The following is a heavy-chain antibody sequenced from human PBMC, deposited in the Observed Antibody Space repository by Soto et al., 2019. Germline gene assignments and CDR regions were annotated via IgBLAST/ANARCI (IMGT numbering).Heavy chain of an antibody. V-gene: IGHV1-3*01. CDR1: GYTFSNYA. CDR2: INAGNGHT. Sequence: QVQLVQSGAEVKKPGASVKISCKASGYTFSNYAMHWVRQAPGQRLEWMGWINAGNGHTKYSQKVQVRVTIIRDTSASTVYMELSSLRSEDTAVYYCARDQMAGSSWYIHYYGMDVWGQGTTVTVSS. D-gene: IGHD6-13*01. CDR3: ARDQMAGSSWYIHYYGMDV. J-gene: IGHJ6*02.